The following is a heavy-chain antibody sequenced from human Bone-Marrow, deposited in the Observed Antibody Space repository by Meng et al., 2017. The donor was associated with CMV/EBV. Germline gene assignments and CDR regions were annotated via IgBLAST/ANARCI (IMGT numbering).Heavy chain of an antibody. V-gene: IGHV3-30-3*01. CDR2: ISYDGSKK. Sequence: GESLKISCAASGFTFSSYAMHWVRQAPGKGLEWVAFISYDGSKKYQADSVKGRFTISRDNAKNSLYLQMNSLRAEDTAVYFCARAPSPAPQDYWGQGTLVTVSS. CDR1: GFTFSSYA. CDR3: ARAPSPAPQDY. J-gene: IGHJ4*02.